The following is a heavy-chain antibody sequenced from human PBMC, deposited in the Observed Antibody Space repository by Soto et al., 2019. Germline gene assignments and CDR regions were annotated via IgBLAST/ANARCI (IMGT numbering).Heavy chain of an antibody. Sequence: QVQLVQSGAEVKKPGSSVKVSCKASGGTFSNYAISWVRQAPGQGLEGMGGVIPAFDRPNYAQKLQVTLTITAEESQNTAYLALSSLRSQDTAVYYCARATRDLRRARGVIPYYAYHMDVGGQGPTVTVSS. CDR2: VIPAFDRP. D-gene: IGHD3-10*01. V-gene: IGHV1-69*01. CDR1: GGTFSNYA. CDR3: ARATRDLRRARGVIPYYAYHMDV. J-gene: IGHJ6*02.